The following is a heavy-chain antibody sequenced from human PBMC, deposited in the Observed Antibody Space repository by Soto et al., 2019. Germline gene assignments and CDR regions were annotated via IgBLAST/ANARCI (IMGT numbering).Heavy chain of an antibody. Sequence: EVQLVESGGGLVQPGGSLRLSCAASGFTFSSYWMHWVRQPPGNGLMWVSRIDTYGSATKYADSVEGRFTISRDNVGNTLYLEMNFLSAEDTAVYYCARVLKSIGWDNDVYDIWGQGTMVTVSS. V-gene: IGHV3-74*01. CDR3: ARVLKSIGWDNDVYDI. D-gene: IGHD6-19*01. J-gene: IGHJ3*02. CDR2: IDTYGSAT. CDR1: GFTFSSYW.